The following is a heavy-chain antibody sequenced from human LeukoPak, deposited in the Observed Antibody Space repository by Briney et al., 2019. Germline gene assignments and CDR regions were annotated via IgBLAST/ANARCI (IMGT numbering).Heavy chain of an antibody. CDR1: GFTFSSYS. V-gene: IGHV3-48*02. Sequence: GGSLRLSCAASGFTFSSYSLNWVRQAPPQGLEGVSYISSSSSTIYYAGSVKRRFTISRDNAKNSLYLQINSLRDEDTAVYYCARDPNYYDSSGVFDYWGQGTRVTVSS. J-gene: IGHJ4*02. D-gene: IGHD3-22*01. CDR3: ARDPNYYDSSGVFDY. CDR2: ISSSSSTI.